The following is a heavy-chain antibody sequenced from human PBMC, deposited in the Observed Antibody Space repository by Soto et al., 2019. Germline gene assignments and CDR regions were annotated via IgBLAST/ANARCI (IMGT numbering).Heavy chain of an antibody. D-gene: IGHD4-17*01. CDR2: IYYSGST. Sequence: SETLSLTCTVSGGSISSGGYYWSWIRQHPGKGLEWIGYIYYSGSTYYNPSLKSRVTISVDTSKNQFSLKLSSVTAADTAVYYCARSRGIYGDFTWYYYYGMDVWGQGTTVTVSS. V-gene: IGHV4-31*03. CDR1: GGSISSGGYY. J-gene: IGHJ6*02. CDR3: ARSRGIYGDFTWYYYYGMDV.